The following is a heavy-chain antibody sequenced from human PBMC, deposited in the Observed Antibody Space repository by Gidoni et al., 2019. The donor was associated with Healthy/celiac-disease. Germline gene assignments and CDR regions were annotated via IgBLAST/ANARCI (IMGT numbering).Heavy chain of an antibody. Sequence: QLQLQESGPGLVKPSETLSLTCTVSGGSISSRSYYWGWIRQPPGKGLEWIGSIYYSGSTYYNPSLKSRVTISVDTSKNQFSLKLSSVTAADTAVYYCARHVEGEESGYSYGLGVFLDYWGQGTLVTVSS. CDR2: IYYSGST. CDR1: GGSISSRSYY. V-gene: IGHV4-39*01. J-gene: IGHJ4*02. CDR3: ARHVEGEESGYSYGLGVFLDY. D-gene: IGHD5-18*01.